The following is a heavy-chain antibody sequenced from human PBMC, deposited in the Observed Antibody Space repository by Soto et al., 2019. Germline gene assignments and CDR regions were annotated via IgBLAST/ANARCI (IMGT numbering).Heavy chain of an antibody. Sequence: GSLRLSGEASGFTLGNFWMAWVRQAPGKGLVWVSRIYSDGSGPMYADSVKGRFTISRDNAKSTLSLQMNGLRAEDTDVYYCATLNSFGSDDWGRGTLGPVSS. D-gene: IGHD5-18*01. CDR1: GFTLGNFW. V-gene: IGHV3-74*03. CDR2: IYSDGSGP. CDR3: ATLNSFGSDD. J-gene: IGHJ4*02.